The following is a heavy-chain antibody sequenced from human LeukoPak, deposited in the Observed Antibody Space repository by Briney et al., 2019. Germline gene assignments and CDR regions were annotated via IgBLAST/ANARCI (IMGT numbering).Heavy chain of an antibody. J-gene: IGHJ2*01. V-gene: IGHV5-51*01. CDR1: GYSFTTYW. CDR3: ARLPPQASYWYFDL. Sequence: GESLKISCKGSGYSFTTYWIGWMRQMPGKGLEWMGIVYPSDSDTRYSPSFQGQVTMSADKSISTAYLQWSSLKASDTAMYFCARLPPQASYWYFDLWGRGILVTVSS. CDR2: VYPSDSDT.